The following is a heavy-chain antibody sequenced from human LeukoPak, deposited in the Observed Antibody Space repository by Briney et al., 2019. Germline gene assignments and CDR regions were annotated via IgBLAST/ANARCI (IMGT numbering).Heavy chain of an antibody. Sequence: GGSLRLSCAASGFTFSTYAMSWVRQAPGKGLEWVSVIGGSGGTTYYADSVKGRFTISRDNSKNTVYLQMNSLKGEDTAVYYCATSISDGTYYFDHWGQGTLVTVSS. CDR2: IGGSGGTT. J-gene: IGHJ4*02. D-gene: IGHD1-14*01. CDR3: ATSISDGTYYFDH. CDR1: GFTFSTYA. V-gene: IGHV3-23*01.